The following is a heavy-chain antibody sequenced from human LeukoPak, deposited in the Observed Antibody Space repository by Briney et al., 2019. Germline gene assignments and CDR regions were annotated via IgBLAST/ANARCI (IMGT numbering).Heavy chain of an antibody. J-gene: IGHJ5*02. CDR2: IIPIFGTA. V-gene: IGHV1-69*01. CDR1: GGTFSSYA. D-gene: IGHD3-10*01. Sequence: ASVKVSCKASGGTFSSYAISWVRQAPGQGLEWMGGIIPIFGTANYAQKFQGRVTITVDESTSTAYMELSSLRSEDTAVYYCARGATKGWFGEGNWFDPWGQGTLVTVSS. CDR3: ARGATKGWFGEGNWFDP.